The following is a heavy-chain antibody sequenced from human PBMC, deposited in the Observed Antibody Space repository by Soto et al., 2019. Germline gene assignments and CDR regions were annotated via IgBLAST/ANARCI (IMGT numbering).Heavy chain of an antibody. CDR2: SYYSGTS. CDR1: GGSIRVQSYY. Sequence: SETLSLTCTVSGGSIRVQSYYWTWIRQTPGKGLEWVGSSYYSGTSYFNPALKGRVIISVDTSTNQFSLRLTSVTAADTAVYYCTRRYNWNDYYFDPWGQGTLVTVSS. J-gene: IGHJ5*02. V-gene: IGHV4-39*01. D-gene: IGHD1-20*01. CDR3: TRRYNWNDYYFDP.